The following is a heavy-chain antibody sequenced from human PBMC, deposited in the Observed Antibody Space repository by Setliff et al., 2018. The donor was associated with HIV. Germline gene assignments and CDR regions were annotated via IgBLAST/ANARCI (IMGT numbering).Heavy chain of an antibody. Sequence: PSETLSLTCTVSGVSLSSESYYWGWVRQPPGKGLEWVGSMYYNGKIFYNPSLRSRVTIFVDSSKNELSLRLKSVTAADTAVYYCARRGESTGSWFSSWYSYDMDVWGQGTTVTVSS. J-gene: IGHJ6*02. CDR3: ARRGESTGSWFSSWYSYDMDV. CDR2: MYYNGKI. CDR1: GVSLSSESYY. V-gene: IGHV4-39*01. D-gene: IGHD2-15*01.